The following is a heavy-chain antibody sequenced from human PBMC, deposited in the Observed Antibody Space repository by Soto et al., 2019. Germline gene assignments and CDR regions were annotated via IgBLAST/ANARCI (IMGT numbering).Heavy chain of an antibody. CDR3: ARPSIAASGLGVFDI. J-gene: IGHJ3*02. Sequence: SETLSLTCTVSGGSISSYYWSWIRQPPGKGLEWIGYIYYSGSTNYNPSLKSRVTISVDTSKNQFSPKLSSVTAADTAVYYCARPSIAASGLGVFDIWGQGTMVTVSS. V-gene: IGHV4-59*01. CDR2: IYYSGST. CDR1: GGSISSYY. D-gene: IGHD6-13*01.